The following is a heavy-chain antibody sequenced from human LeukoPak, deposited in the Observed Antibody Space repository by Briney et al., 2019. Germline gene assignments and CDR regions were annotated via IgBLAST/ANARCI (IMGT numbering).Heavy chain of an antibody. CDR2: IKQDGSEK. J-gene: IGHJ6*02. Sequence: GGSLRLSCAASGFTFSSYWMSWVRQAPGKGLEWVANIKQDGSEKYYVDSVKGRFTISRDNAKNSLYLQMNSLRVEDTAVYYCARVLADYDFWSRRVRGMDVWGQGTTVTVSS. CDR1: GFTFSSYW. V-gene: IGHV3-7*01. D-gene: IGHD3-3*01. CDR3: ARVLADYDFWSRRVRGMDV.